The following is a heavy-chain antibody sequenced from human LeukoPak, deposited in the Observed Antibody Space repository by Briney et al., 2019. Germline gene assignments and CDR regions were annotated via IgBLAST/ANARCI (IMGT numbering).Heavy chain of an antibody. V-gene: IGHV4-30-4*08. CDR1: GGSISSGDYY. J-gene: IGHJ3*01. Sequence: SQTLSLTCTVSGGSISSGDYYWSWIRQPPGKGLEWIGYIYYSGSTYYNPSLKSRLTISVDTSKNQISLKLRSVIAADTAVYYCARRPTNLDAFDVWGQGTMVTVSS. CDR2: IYYSGST. D-gene: IGHD3/OR15-3a*01. CDR3: ARRPTNLDAFDV.